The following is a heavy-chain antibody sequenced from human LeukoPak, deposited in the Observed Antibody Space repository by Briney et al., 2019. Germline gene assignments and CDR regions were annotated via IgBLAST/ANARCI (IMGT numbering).Heavy chain of an antibody. Sequence: SETLSLTCAVYGGSFSGYYWSWIRQPPGKGLEWIGEINHSGSTNYNPSLKSRVTISVDTSKNQFSLKLSSVTAADTAVYYCARGLYVRPRAFDIWGQGTMVTVSS. CDR1: GGSFSGYY. CDR3: ARGLYVRPRAFDI. D-gene: IGHD2-8*01. V-gene: IGHV4-34*01. J-gene: IGHJ3*02. CDR2: INHSGST.